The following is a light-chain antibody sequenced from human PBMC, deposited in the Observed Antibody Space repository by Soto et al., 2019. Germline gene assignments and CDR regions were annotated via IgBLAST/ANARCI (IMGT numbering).Light chain of an antibody. CDR1: QGISNY. Sequence: IHLTQSPSSLCPSVGGRVTITCRASQGISNYLAWYQQKPGKVPNLLIYAASALQAVVPSRFSGSGSGTDFTLTISSLQPEDVATYYCQKYNSARWTFVPGTNVDIK. CDR3: QKYNSARWT. CDR2: AAS. V-gene: IGKV1-27*01. J-gene: IGKJ1*01.